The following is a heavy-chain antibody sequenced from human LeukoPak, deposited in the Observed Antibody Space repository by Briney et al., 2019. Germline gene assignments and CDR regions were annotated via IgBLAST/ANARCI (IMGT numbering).Heavy chain of an antibody. Sequence: GGSLRLSCVASGFTFSSYAMHWVRQAPGKGLEWVAAISYDGSNKYYADSVKGRFTISRDNSKNTLYLQMNSLRAEDTAVYYCAREYHYYYYMDVWGKGTTVTVSS. CDR3: AREYHYYYYMDV. V-gene: IGHV3-30*04. CDR2: ISYDGSNK. J-gene: IGHJ6*03. CDR1: GFTFSSYA.